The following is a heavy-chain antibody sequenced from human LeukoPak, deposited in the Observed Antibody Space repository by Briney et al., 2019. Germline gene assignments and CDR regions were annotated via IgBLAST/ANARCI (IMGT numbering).Heavy chain of an antibody. J-gene: IGHJ4*02. Sequence: GGSLRLSCAASGSSFTNAWMTWVRQPPGKGLEWVGRIKSKADGETTDYAAPVKGRFTMSRDDSKATLYLQMNYLITEDTAVYYCTTDLGITMIRGVIVSWGQGTLVTVSS. CDR2: IKSKADGETT. D-gene: IGHD3-10*01. V-gene: IGHV3-15*01. CDR3: TTDLGITMIRGVIVS. CDR1: GSSFTNAW.